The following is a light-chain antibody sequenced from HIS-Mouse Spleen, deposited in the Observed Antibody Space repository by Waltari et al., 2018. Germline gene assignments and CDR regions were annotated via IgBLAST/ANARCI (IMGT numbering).Light chain of an antibody. J-gene: IGLJ3*02. Sequence: QSALTQPASVSGSPGQSITISCPGTRSAVGSYNLFSWYQQHPGKAPKLMIYEGSKRPSGVSNRFSGSKSGNTASLTISGLQAEDEADYYCCSYAGSSTWVFGGGTKLTVL. CDR1: RSAVGSYNL. CDR3: CSYAGSSTWV. CDR2: EGS. V-gene: IGLV2-23*01.